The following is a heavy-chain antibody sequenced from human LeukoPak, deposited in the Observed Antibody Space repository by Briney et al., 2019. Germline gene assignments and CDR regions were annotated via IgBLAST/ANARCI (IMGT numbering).Heavy chain of an antibody. CDR1: GHTFTSYG. J-gene: IGHJ4*02. CDR2: ISAYNGNT. CDR3: ARSKNSWYGMGFDH. V-gene: IGHV1-18*01. Sequence: ASVKVSCKASGHTFTSYGISWVRQAPGQGLEWMGWISAYNGNTNYAQKLQGRVTMTWNTSISTVYMELSSLRSDDTAVYYCARSKNSWYGMGFDHWGQGTLVTVSS. D-gene: IGHD6-13*01.